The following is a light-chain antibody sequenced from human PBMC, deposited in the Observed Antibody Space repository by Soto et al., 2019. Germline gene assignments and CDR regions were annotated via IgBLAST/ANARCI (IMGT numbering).Light chain of an antibody. J-gene: IGLJ1*01. CDR2: DVS. CDR1: SSDIGGYNY. Sequence: QSVLTQPASMSGSPGQSVTISCAGTSSDIGGYNYVSWYQHHPGTAPNLIIYDVSSRPSGVSPRFSASKSGNTASLTISGLQAEDEADYYCSSFSVASPLFGTGTKVTVL. CDR3: SSFSVASPL. V-gene: IGLV2-14*01.